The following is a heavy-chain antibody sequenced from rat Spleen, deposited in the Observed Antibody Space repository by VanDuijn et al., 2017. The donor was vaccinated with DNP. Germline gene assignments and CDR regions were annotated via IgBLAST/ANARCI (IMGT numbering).Heavy chain of an antibody. V-gene: IGHV5-58*01. CDR1: GFTFSNYW. CDR3: ATRYNNFFDY. J-gene: IGHJ2*01. Sequence: EVQLVESGGGLVQPRGSLKLSCVASGFTFSNYWMYWIRQAPGKGLEWVASISPSGGGTYYRDSVKGRFTISRDNANHTLYLQMDSLRSEDTATYYCATRYNNFFDYWGQGVMVAVSS. D-gene: IGHD1-10*01. CDR2: ISPSGGGT.